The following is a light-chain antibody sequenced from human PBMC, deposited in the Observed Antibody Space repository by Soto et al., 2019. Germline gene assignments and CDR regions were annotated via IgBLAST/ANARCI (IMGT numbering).Light chain of an antibody. CDR1: SSDVGGFNY. Sequence: QSVLTQPASVSGSPGQSITISCTGTSSDVGGFNYVSWYQQHPGKAPKLMIYDVTNRPSGVSYRFSGSKSGNTASLTISGLQAEDEADYYCSSYAGSDTFVFGTGTKVTGL. CDR2: DVT. J-gene: IGLJ1*01. V-gene: IGLV2-14*03. CDR3: SSYAGSDTFV.